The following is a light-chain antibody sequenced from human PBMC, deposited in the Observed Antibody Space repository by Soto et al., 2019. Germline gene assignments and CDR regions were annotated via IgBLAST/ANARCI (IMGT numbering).Light chain of an antibody. V-gene: IGKV1-5*03. J-gene: IGKJ1*01. Sequence: IQMPRSRSARPRCVSDEGDIIVRASQSISSWLAWYQQKPGKAPKLLIYKASSFESGVPSRFSGRGCGTELTLTISSLQPDDFATYYCQQYNSYWTFGQGTKVDIK. CDR3: QQYNSYWT. CDR1: QSISSW. CDR2: KAS.